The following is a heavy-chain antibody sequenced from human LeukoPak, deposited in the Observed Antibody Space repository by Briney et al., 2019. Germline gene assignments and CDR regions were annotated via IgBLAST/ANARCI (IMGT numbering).Heavy chain of an antibody. CDR2: ISSSSSYI. V-gene: IGHV3-21*01. D-gene: IGHD4-17*01. CDR3: ASPPKNTVTTYYYYFMDV. J-gene: IGHJ6*03. Sequence: GGSLRLSCAASGFTFSSYSMNWVRQAPGKGLEWVSSISSSSSYIYYADSVKGRFTISRDNAKNSLYLQMNSLRAEDTAVYYCASPPKNTVTTYYYYFMDVWGKGTTVTVSS. CDR1: GFTFSSYS.